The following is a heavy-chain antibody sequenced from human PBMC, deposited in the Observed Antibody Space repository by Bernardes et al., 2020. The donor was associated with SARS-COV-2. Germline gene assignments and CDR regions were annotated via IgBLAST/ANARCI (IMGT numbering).Heavy chain of an antibody. D-gene: IGHD2-8*01. V-gene: IGHV1-2*02. Sequence: ASVKVSCKASGYTFTGYYIHWVRQAPGQGLEWMGWIHPNTGDTNYAQNFQGRVTMTRATSISTAYMELSRLKSDDTAVYYCAGVTWSQRDGFDIWGQGTMVTVSS. CDR3: AGVTWSQRDGFDI. CDR2: IHPNTGDT. J-gene: IGHJ3*02. CDR1: GYTFTGYY.